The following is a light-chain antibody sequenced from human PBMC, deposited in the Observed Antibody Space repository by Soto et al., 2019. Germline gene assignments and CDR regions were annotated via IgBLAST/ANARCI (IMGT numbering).Light chain of an antibody. CDR1: SSNIGSTT. CDR3: AAWDGSLNGVV. V-gene: IGLV1-44*01. Sequence: QAVVTQPPSASGTPGQRVTIACSGSSSNIGSTTVKWYQQLPGTAPKLLIYNNNQRPSGVPDRFSGSKSGTSASLAISGLQSEDEADYYCAAWDGSLNGVVFGGGTKLTVL. J-gene: IGLJ3*02. CDR2: NNN.